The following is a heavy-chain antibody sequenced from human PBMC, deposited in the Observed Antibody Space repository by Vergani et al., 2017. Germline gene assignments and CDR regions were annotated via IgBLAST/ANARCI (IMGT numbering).Heavy chain of an antibody. CDR1: GFTFSSYG. J-gene: IGHJ6*02. Sequence: QVQLVESGGGVVQPGGSLRLSCAASGFTFSSYGMHWVRQAPGKGLEWVAFIRYDGSNKYYADSVKGRFTISRDNSKNTLYLQMNSLRAEDTAVYYCAAQGPYDFWSGHLNYYYYGMDVWGQGTTVTVSS. CDR3: AAQGPYDFWSGHLNYYYYGMDV. D-gene: IGHD3-3*01. V-gene: IGHV3-30*02. CDR2: IRYDGSNK.